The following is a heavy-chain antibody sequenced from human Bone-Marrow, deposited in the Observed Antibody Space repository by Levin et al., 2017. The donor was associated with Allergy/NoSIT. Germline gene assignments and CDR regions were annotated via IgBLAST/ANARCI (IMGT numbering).Heavy chain of an antibody. CDR2: ISYDGTGT. Sequence: PGGSLRLSCAASGFTFSSYAMHWVRQAPGKGLEWVAVISYDGTGTYYADSVKGRFTISRDDSKNTVYLQMNSLRPEDTAVYYCARASVPLVGTYYFDYWGQGALVTVSS. CDR1: GFTFSSYA. CDR3: ARASVPLVGTYYFDY. V-gene: IGHV3-30-3*01. J-gene: IGHJ4*02. D-gene: IGHD3-9*01.